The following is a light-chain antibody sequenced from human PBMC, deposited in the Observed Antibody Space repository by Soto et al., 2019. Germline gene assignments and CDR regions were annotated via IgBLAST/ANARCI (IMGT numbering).Light chain of an antibody. CDR2: DAS. CDR1: QSVSSY. Sequence: EIVLTQSPATLSLSPGEGATLSCRASQSVSSYLAWYQQKPGQVPRLLIYDASNRATGIPARFSGSGSGTDFTLTISSLEPEDSAVYYCQQCSHWPFTFGPGTKVDIK. V-gene: IGKV3-11*01. J-gene: IGKJ3*01. CDR3: QQCSHWPFT.